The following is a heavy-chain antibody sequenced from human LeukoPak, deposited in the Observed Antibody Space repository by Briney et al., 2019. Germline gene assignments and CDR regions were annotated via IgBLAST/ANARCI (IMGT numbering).Heavy chain of an antibody. Sequence: GASVKVSCKASGYSFTSNVISWVRQAPEQGLEWMGWISAYNGNTNYAQKLQGRVTMTRDTSISTAYMELSRLRSDDTAVYYCASPRGYSYGYEFDYWGQGTLVTVSS. CDR1: GYSFTSNV. V-gene: IGHV1-18*01. CDR3: ASPRGYSYGYEFDY. D-gene: IGHD5-18*01. CDR2: ISAYNGNT. J-gene: IGHJ4*02.